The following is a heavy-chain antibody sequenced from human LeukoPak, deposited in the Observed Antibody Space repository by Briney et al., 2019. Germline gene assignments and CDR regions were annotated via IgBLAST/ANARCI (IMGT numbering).Heavy chain of an antibody. CDR2: IYHSGYT. J-gene: IGHJ4*02. CDR1: GYSISSAYY. Sequence: SETLSLTCIVSGYSISSAYYWGWIRQPPGKGLEWIGSIYHSGYTSYNPSLKSRVTISVDTSKNQFPLKLTPVTAADTAVYYCARDPANYVDYWGQGTLVTVSS. CDR3: ARDPANYVDY. V-gene: IGHV4-38-2*02.